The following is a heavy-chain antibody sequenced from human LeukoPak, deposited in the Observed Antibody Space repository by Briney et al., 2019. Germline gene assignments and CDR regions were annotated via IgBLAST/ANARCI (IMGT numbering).Heavy chain of an antibody. CDR3: ARNSGNEGFDY. Sequence: SETLSLTCTVSGGSISSYYWSWIRQPPGKGLEWIGYIYYSGSANYNPSLKSRVTISVDTSYNQFSLKLSSVTAADTAVYYCARNSGNEGFDYWGQGTLVTVSS. CDR1: GGSISSYY. CDR2: IYYSGSA. D-gene: IGHD1-26*01. J-gene: IGHJ4*02. V-gene: IGHV4-59*01.